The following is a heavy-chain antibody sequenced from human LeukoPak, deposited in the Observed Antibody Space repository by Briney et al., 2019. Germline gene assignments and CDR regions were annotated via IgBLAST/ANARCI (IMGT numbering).Heavy chain of an antibody. V-gene: IGHV4-61*01. CDR2: IHYSGKT. J-gene: IGHJ4*02. CDR1: AASVNIATYY. D-gene: IGHD3-16*01. Sequence: SQTLSLTCTVSAASVNIATYYWSWIRQPPGKGLEWIGYIHYSGKTNYNPSLMSRVTISVDTSKNQSSLKLSSVTAADTAVYYCATRPPGESYVPYFDYWGQGTPVTVSS. CDR3: ATRPPGESYVPYFDY.